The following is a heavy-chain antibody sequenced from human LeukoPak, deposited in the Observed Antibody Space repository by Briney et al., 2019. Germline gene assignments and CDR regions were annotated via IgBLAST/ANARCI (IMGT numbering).Heavy chain of an antibody. CDR3: ARGEVVGSGRYWGNYHAMDV. Sequence: PGGSLRLSCAASGLTFSSYGMHWVRQAPGRGLEWVAVIWYDGSNKYYAASVKGRFTISRDNSKDTLYLQMNSLRAEDTAVYYCARGEVVGSGRYWGNYHAMDVWGQGTTVTVSS. J-gene: IGHJ6*02. CDR2: IWYDGSNK. V-gene: IGHV3-33*01. D-gene: IGHD6-19*01. CDR1: GLTFSSYG.